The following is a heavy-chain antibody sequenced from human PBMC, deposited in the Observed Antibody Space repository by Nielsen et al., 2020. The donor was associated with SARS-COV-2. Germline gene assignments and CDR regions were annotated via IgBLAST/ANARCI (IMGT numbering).Heavy chain of an antibody. CDR1: GYTLTELS. V-gene: IGHV1-24*01. D-gene: IGHD6-13*01. CDR2: FDPEDGET. Sequence: ASVKVSCKVSGYTLTELSMHWVRQAPGKGLEWMGGFDPEDGETIYAQKFQGRVTMTTDTSTSTAYMELRSLRSDDTAVYYCARKFIAAAGYYYYMDVWGKGTTVTVSS. J-gene: IGHJ6*03. CDR3: ARKFIAAAGYYYYMDV.